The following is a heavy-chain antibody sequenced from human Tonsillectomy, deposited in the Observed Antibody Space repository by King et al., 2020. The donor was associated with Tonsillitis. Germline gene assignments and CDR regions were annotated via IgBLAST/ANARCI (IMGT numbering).Heavy chain of an antibody. CDR2: SSGSGGRT. J-gene: IGHJ6*02. CDR1: GFTFSSYG. D-gene: IGHD4-17*01. V-gene: IGHV3-23*04. Sequence: VQLVESGGGFVQPGGSLRLSCAASGFTFSSYGMNWVRQAPGKGLQWVSSSSGSGGRTYYANFVKGRFTISRDNSKNMLYLQMNSLRAGDTAVYYCAKDTVTTDSFYYNGMDVWGQGTTVTVSS. CDR3: AKDTVTTDSFYYNGMDV.